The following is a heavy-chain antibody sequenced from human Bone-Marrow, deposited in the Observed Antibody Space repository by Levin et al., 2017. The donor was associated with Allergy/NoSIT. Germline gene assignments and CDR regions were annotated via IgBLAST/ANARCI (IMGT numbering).Heavy chain of an antibody. J-gene: IGHJ6*02. CDR3: ARDYLRGGYSYGYYYYYGMDV. D-gene: IGHD5-18*01. CDR2: ISYDGSNK. V-gene: IGHV3-30*04. Sequence: GESLKISCAASGFTFSSYAMHWVRQAPGKGLEWVAVISYDGSNKYYADSVKGRFTISRDNSKNTLYLQMNSLRAEDTAVYYCARDYLRGGYSYGYYYYYGMDVWGQGTTVTVSS. CDR1: GFTFSSYA.